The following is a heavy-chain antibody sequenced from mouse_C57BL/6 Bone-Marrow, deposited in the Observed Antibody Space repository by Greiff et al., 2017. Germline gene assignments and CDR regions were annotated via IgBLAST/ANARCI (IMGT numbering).Heavy chain of an antibody. V-gene: IGHV1-64*01. Sequence: QVQLQQPGAELVKPGASVKLSCKASGYTFTSYWMHWVKQRPGQGLEWIGMIHPNSGSTNYNEKFKSKATLTVDKSSSTAYMQLSSLTSEDSAVYYCARRWLLREYYFDYWCQGTTLTVSS. D-gene: IGHD2-3*01. CDR1: GYTFTSYW. CDR3: ARRWLLREYYFDY. J-gene: IGHJ2*01. CDR2: IHPNSGST.